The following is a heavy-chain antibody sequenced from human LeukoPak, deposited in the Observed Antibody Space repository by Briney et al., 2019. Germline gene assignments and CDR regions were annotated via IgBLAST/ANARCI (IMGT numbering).Heavy chain of an antibody. V-gene: IGHV4-34*01. CDR1: GGSFSAYY. CDR3: ATAPGDY. J-gene: IGHJ4*02. CDR2: ISHSGIT. Sequence: PSETLSLTCAVYGGSFSAYYWSWIRQPPGKGLEWIGEISHSGITNHNPSLKSRVTISVDKSKNQFSLKLNSVTAADTAVYYCATAPGDYWGQGTLVTVSS.